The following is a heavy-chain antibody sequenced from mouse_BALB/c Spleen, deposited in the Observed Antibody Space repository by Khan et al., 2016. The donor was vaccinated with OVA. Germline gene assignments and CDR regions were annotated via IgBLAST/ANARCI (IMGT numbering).Heavy chain of an antibody. CDR1: GYSITSDYA. CDR3: ARSVTITTVVATDFDY. Sequence: VQLKQSGPGLVKPSQSLSLTCTVTGYSITSDYAWNWIRQFPGNKLEWMGYISYSGRTSYNPSLKSPISITRDTSKNQFFLQLNSVTTEDTATYYCARSVTITTVVATDFDYWGQGTTRTVSS. CDR2: ISYSGRT. J-gene: IGHJ2*01. D-gene: IGHD1-1*01. V-gene: IGHV3-2*02.